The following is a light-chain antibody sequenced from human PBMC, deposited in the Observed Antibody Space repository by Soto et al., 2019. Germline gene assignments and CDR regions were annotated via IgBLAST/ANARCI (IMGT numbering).Light chain of an antibody. Sequence: DIQMTQSPSTLSASVGDRVTITCRASQSISSWLAWYQQKPGKAPKLLIYKASSLESGVPSRFSGSGSETEFTLTISSLQPDDFATYYCEQYKSYSTFGQVTKVEIK. V-gene: IGKV1-5*03. CDR3: EQYKSYST. CDR1: QSISSW. CDR2: KAS. J-gene: IGKJ1*01.